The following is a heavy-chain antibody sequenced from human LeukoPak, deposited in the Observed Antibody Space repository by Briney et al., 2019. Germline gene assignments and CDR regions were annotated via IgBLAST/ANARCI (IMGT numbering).Heavy chain of an antibody. D-gene: IGHD5-24*01. CDR2: ISSSSSYI. V-gene: IGHV3-21*01. J-gene: IGHJ4*02. CDR3: ARVAGDGYPFDY. Sequence: GGSLRLSCAASGFTFSSYSMNRVRQAPGKGLEWVSSISSSSSYIYYADSVKGRFTISRDNAKNSLYLQMNSLRAEDTAVYYCARVAGDGYPFDYWGQGTLVTVSS. CDR1: GFTFSSYS.